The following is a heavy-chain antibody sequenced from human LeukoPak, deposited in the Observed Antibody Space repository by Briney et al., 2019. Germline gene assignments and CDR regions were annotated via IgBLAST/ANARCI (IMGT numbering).Heavy chain of an antibody. D-gene: IGHD6-13*01. CDR2: MNPNSGNT. Sequence: ASVKVSCKASGYTFSSYDINWVRQATGQGREWMGWMNPNSGNTGYAQKFQGRVTMTRNTSISTAYMELSSLRSEDTAVYYCARDSSSWDLYYYYMDVWGKGTTVTVSS. CDR1: GYTFSSYD. V-gene: IGHV1-8*01. CDR3: ARDSSSWDLYYYYMDV. J-gene: IGHJ6*03.